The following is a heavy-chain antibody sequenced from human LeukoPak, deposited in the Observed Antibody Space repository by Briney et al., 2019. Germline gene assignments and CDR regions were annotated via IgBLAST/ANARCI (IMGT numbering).Heavy chain of an antibody. CDR1: GFTFSNYA. J-gene: IGHJ4*02. Sequence: GGSLRPSCAASGFTFSNYAMTWVRQAPGEGLEWVSSLSGRGDNTFYADSVKGRFTISRDNSENTLHLQMNSLRAEDTAVYYCAKAYYYGSGSYYVAFDCWGQGTLVTVSS. CDR3: AKAYYYGSGSYYVAFDC. CDR2: LSGRGDNT. D-gene: IGHD3-10*01. V-gene: IGHV3-23*01.